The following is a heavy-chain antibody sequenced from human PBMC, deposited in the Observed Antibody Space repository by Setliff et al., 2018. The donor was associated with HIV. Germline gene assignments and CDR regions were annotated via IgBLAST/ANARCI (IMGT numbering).Heavy chain of an antibody. Sequence: ASVKVSCKASGYTFTGYFIHWVRQAPGQGLEWMGRIIPNSAGTNYAQKFQGRVTMTRDTSISTAYMELSRLRSDDTAVYYCARAQPYYYYYMDVWGKGTTVTVSS. V-gene: IGHV1-2*06. CDR2: IIPNSAGT. J-gene: IGHJ6*03. D-gene: IGHD6-13*01. CDR3: ARAQPYYYYYMDV. CDR1: GYTFTGYF.